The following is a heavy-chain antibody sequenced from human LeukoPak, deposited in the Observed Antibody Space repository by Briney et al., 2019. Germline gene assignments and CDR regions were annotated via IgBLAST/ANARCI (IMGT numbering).Heavy chain of an antibody. CDR2: IKQDGSET. CDR3: AKDRWELLWEDY. V-gene: IGHV3-7*03. J-gene: IGHJ4*02. D-gene: IGHD1-26*01. CDR1: GFTFSNYR. Sequence: GGSLRLSCAASGFTFSNYRMSWVRQAPGKGLEWVANIKQDGSETHYVDSVRGRFIVSRDNAKNSVFLQMNSLRAEDTAVYYCAKDRWELLWEDYWGQGTLVTVSS.